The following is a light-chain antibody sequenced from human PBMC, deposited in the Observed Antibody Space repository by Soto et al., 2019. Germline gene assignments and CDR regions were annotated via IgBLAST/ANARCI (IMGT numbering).Light chain of an antibody. CDR3: AAWDDSLNGLV. J-gene: IGLJ3*02. CDR1: SSTIGSNS. CDR2: SDN. V-gene: IGLV1-44*01. Sequence: QSVLTQPPSASGTPGQRVTISCSGSSSTIGSNSVNWYQQLPGTAPKLLMYSDNQRPSGGPDRFSGSKSGTSASLAISGLQSDDEANYYCAAWDDSLNGLVFGGGTKLTVL.